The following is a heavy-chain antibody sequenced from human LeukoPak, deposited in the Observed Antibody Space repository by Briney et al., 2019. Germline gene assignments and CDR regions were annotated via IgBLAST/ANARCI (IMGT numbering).Heavy chain of an antibody. D-gene: IGHD3-9*01. Sequence: PGGSLRLSCVASGFTLRNYGMRWVRQAPGKGVGWVAVLWREGSNNFYADSVKGRFRFSRDNSKDILYLQMNSLRAEDTAVYYCAKEYEIFVGAFDIWGQGTMVTVSS. V-gene: IGHV3-33*06. CDR1: GFTLRNYG. J-gene: IGHJ3*02. CDR2: LWREGSNN. CDR3: AKEYEIFVGAFDI.